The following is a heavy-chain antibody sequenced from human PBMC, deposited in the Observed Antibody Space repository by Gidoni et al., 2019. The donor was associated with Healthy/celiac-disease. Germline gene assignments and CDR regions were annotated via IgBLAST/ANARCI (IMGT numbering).Heavy chain of an antibody. CDR1: GFPFSSYA. J-gene: IGHJ5*02. D-gene: IGHD1-26*01. Sequence: EVQLLESGGGLVQPGGSLSLSCAASGFPFSSYAMSWVRQAPGKGLEWVSAISGSGGSTYYADSVKGRFTISRDNSKNTLYLQMNSLRAEDTAVYYCAIKDRVGAKPTWFDPWGQGTLVTVSS. CDR2: ISGSGGST. V-gene: IGHV3-23*01. CDR3: AIKDRVGAKPTWFDP.